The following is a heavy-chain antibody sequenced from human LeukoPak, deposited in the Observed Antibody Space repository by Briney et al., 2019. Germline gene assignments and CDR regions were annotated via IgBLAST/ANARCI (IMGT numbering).Heavy chain of an antibody. CDR2: IYYSGST. J-gene: IGHJ4*02. D-gene: IGHD3-3*02. Sequence: SETLSLTCAVYGGSFSGYYWSWIRQPPGKGLEWIGYIYYSGSTTYNPSLKSRVTISVDTSKNQFSLRLSSVTAADTAVYYCARQRSFLESTDTVDYWGQGTLVTVSS. CDR1: GGSFSGYY. CDR3: ARQRSFLESTDTVDY. V-gene: IGHV4-59*08.